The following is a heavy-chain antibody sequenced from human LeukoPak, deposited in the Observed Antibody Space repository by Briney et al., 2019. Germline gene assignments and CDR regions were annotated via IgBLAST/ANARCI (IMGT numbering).Heavy chain of an antibody. V-gene: IGHV3-30*18. Sequence: PGRSLRLSCAASGFTFSSYGMHWVRQAPGKGLEWVAVISYDGSNKYYADSVKGRFTISRDNSKNTLYLQMNSLRAEDTAVYYCAKDDDFWSGYFHVGRYMDVWGKGTTVTVSS. D-gene: IGHD3-3*01. CDR1: GFTFSSYG. CDR3: AKDDDFWSGYFHVGRYMDV. J-gene: IGHJ6*03. CDR2: ISYDGSNK.